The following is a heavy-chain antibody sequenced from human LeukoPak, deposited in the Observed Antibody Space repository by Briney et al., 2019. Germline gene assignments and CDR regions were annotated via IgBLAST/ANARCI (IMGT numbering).Heavy chain of an antibody. Sequence: SETLSFTCTVSGGSISSSSYYWGWIRQPPGKGLEWIGSIYYSGSTYYNPSLKSRVTISVDTSKNQFSLKLSSVTAADTAVYYCAREAAQVWFDPWGQGTLVTVSS. CDR1: GGSISSSSYY. CDR2: IYYSGST. V-gene: IGHV4-39*07. CDR3: AREAAQVWFDP. J-gene: IGHJ5*02. D-gene: IGHD6-6*01.